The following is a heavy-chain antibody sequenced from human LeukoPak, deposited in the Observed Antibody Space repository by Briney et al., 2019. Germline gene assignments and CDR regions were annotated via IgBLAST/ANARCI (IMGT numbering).Heavy chain of an antibody. D-gene: IGHD3-10*01. CDR1: GFTFSSYA. J-gene: IGHJ3*02. Sequence: PGGSLRLSCAASGFTFSSYAMSWVRQAPGKGLEWVSTVRGSGDSTYYADSVKGRFTISRDNSRNTLYLQMNSLRAEDSAVYYCARGPNGFDIWGQGTMVTVSS. V-gene: IGHV3-23*01. CDR3: ARGPNGFDI. CDR2: VRGSGDST.